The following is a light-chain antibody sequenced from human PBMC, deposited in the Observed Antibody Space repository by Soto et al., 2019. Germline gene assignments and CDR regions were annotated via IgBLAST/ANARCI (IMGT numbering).Light chain of an antibody. CDR2: EVV. CDR1: MSDIGVYDF. J-gene: IGLJ1*01. CDR3: KSYAGSNTYV. V-gene: IGLV2-8*01. Sequence: SVLTQAPSASGSPGQSVTISCTGTMSDIGVYDFVSWYQHHPGKAPRLIIYEVVQRPSGVPDRFSGSKSGNTASLTVSGLQAADEADYFCKSYAGSNTYVFGSGTKVTVL.